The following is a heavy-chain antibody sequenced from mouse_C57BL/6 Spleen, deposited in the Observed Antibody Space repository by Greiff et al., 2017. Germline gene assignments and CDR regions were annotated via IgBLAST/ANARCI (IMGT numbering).Heavy chain of an antibody. CDR1: GYTFTSYG. J-gene: IGHJ2*01. D-gene: IGHD2-3*01. CDR3: ARGGDGYTGDY. V-gene: IGHV1-81*01. CDR2: IYPRSGNT. Sequence: VQVVESGAELARPGASVKLSCKASGYTFTSYGISWVKQRTGQGLEWIGEIYPRSGNTYYNEKFKGKATLTADKSSSTAYMGLRSLTSEDSAVYFCARGGDGYTGDYWGQGTTLTVSS.